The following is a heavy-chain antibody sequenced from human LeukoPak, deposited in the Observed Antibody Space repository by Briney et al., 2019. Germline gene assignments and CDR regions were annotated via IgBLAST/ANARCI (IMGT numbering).Heavy chain of an antibody. V-gene: IGHV1-2*02. D-gene: IGHD3-22*01. Sequence: ASVKVSCKASGYTFTGYYIHWVRQAPGQGLEWMGWINPNSGGTNYAQKFQGRVTMTRDTSISTAYMELSRLRSVDTAVYYCQMVVVVITDGTFDYWGQGTLVTVSS. CDR3: QMVVVVITDGTFDY. J-gene: IGHJ4*02. CDR1: GYTFTGYY. CDR2: INPNSGGT.